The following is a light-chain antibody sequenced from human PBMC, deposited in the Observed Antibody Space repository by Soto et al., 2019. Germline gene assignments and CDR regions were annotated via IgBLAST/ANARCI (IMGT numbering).Light chain of an antibody. CDR2: DVD. CDR3: NSYTSSGTYVL. Sequence: QSALTQPASVSGSPGQSITISCTGSSSDVGGYSYVSWYQHHPGKAPKLMIYDVDVRPSGVSNRFSGSKSGNTASLTISGLQAEDEADYYCNSYTSSGTYVLCGGGTKLTVL. J-gene: IGLJ2*01. CDR1: SSDVGGYSY. V-gene: IGLV2-14*03.